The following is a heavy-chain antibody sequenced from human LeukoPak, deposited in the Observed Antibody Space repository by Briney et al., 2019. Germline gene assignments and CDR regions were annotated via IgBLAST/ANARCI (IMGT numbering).Heavy chain of an antibody. J-gene: IGHJ4*02. CDR1: GFTFGAYA. CDR3: TLAYCGGDCYSTLDS. Sequence: GGSLRLSCTASGFTFGAYAVTWVRQAPGKGLEWVGFIRSTAYGGTTDFAASVKGRFTISRDDSKTIDYLQMNSLKTEDTAIYYCTLAYCGGDCYSTLDSWGQGTLVTVSS. D-gene: IGHD2-21*02. V-gene: IGHV3-49*04. CDR2: IRSTAYGGTT.